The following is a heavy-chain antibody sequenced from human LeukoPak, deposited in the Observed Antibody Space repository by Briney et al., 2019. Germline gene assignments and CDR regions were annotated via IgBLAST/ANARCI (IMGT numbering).Heavy chain of an antibody. J-gene: IGHJ5*02. V-gene: IGHV1-69*01. CDR3: ARAGPAASRRNWFDP. CDR1: GGTFSSYA. CDR2: IIPIFGTT. Sequence: SAKVSCKASGGTFSSYAISWVRQAPGQGLEWMGEIIPIFGTTNYAQKFQGRVTITADESTSTAYLEVSSLTSEDTAIYYCARAGPAASRRNWFDPWGQGTLVTVSS. D-gene: IGHD6-13*01.